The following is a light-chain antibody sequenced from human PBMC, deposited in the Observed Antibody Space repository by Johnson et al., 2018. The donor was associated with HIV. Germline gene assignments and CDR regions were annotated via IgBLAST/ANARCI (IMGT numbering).Light chain of an antibody. CDR1: SSNIVNNY. CDR3: GTWDSSLSAYV. V-gene: IGLV1-51*01. CDR2: DND. J-gene: IGLJ1*01. Sequence: QPVLTQPPSVSAAPGQKVTISCSGSSSNIVNNYVSWFQQLPGTAPKLLIYDNDKRPSGIPDRFSGSKSGTSATLDITGLQTGDEADYYCGTWDSSLSAYVFGTGTKVTV.